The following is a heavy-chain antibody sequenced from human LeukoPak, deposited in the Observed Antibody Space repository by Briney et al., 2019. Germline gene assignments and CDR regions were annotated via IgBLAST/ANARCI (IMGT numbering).Heavy chain of an antibody. D-gene: IGHD5-18*01. V-gene: IGHV1-69*06. CDR2: IIPIFGTA. CDR3: ARGGVDTAMVQYVFDY. J-gene: IGHJ4*02. Sequence: ASVKVSCKASGYTFTSYDISWVRQAPGQGLEWMGGIIPIFGTANYAQKFQGRVTITADKSTSTAYMELSSLRSEDTAVYYCARGGVDTAMVQYVFDYWGQGTLVTVSS. CDR1: GYTFTSYD.